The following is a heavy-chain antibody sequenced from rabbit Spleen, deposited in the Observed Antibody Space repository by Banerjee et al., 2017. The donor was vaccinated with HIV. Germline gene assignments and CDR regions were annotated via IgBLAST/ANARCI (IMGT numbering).Heavy chain of an antibody. D-gene: IGHD8-1*01. CDR1: GFSFSSSDY. J-gene: IGHJ6*01. Sequence: QSLEESGGDLVKPGASLTLTCKASGFSFSSSDYICWVRQAPGKGLEWISCIAGSSSGFTYSATWATGRFTISKTSSTTVTLQMTSLTAADTATYFCARDTGSSFSSYGMDLWGQGTLVTVS. CDR2: IAGSSSGFT. CDR3: ARDTGSSFSSYGMDL. V-gene: IGHV1S40*01.